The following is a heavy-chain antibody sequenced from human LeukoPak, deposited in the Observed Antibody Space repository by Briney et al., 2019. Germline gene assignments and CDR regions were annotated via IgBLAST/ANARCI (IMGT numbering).Heavy chain of an antibody. Sequence: GGSLRLSCAASGFTFSSYWMSWVRQAPGKGLEWVANIKQDGSEKYYVDSVKGRFTISRDNAKNSLYMQMNSLRAEDTAVYYCARAGGTYYGIAFDIWGQGTMVTVSS. CDR3: ARAGGTYYGIAFDI. CDR1: GFTFSSYW. D-gene: IGHD1-26*01. J-gene: IGHJ3*02. CDR2: IKQDGSEK. V-gene: IGHV3-7*01.